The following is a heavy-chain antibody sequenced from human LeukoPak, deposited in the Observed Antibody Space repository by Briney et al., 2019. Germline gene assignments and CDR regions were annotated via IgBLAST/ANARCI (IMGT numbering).Heavy chain of an antibody. CDR3: ARHVYGMMPQIDC. V-gene: IGHV4-39*01. Sequence: SKTLSLTCTVSGGSISSSSYYWGRIRQPPGKGLEWIGSIYYSGSTYYNPSLKSRVTISVDTSKNQFSLKLSSVAAADTAVYYCARHVYGMMPQIDCWGQGTLVTVSS. CDR1: GGSISSSSYY. D-gene: IGHD3-10*01. J-gene: IGHJ4*02. CDR2: IYYSGST.